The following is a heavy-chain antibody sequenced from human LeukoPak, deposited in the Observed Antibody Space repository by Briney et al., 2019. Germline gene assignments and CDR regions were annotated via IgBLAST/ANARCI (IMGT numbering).Heavy chain of an antibody. CDR3: ARASEYCSSTSCYNWFDP. J-gene: IGHJ5*02. CDR2: INHSGST. V-gene: IGHV4-34*01. D-gene: IGHD2-2*01. Sequence: SETLSLTCAVYGGSFSGYYWSWIRQPPGKGLEWIGEINHSGSTNYNPSLKSRVTISVDTSKNQFSLKLSSVTAADTAVYYCARASEYCSSTSCYNWFDPWGQGTLVTVSS. CDR1: GGSFSGYY.